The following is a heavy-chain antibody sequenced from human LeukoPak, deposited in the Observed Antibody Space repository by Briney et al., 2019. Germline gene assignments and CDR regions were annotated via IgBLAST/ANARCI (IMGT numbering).Heavy chain of an antibody. V-gene: IGHV3-48*04. J-gene: IGHJ4*02. CDR3: ARVRPLAAAGDY. D-gene: IGHD6-13*01. CDR2: ISSSSSTI. Sequence: GSLRLSCAASGFTFSSYSMNWVRQAPGKGLEWVSSISSSSSTIYYADSVKGRFTISRDNAKNSLYLQMNSLRAEDTAVYYCARVRPLAAAGDYWGQGTLVTVSS. CDR1: GFTFSSYS.